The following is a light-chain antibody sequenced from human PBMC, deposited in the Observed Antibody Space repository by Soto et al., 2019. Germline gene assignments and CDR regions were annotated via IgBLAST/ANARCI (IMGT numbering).Light chain of an antibody. CDR1: QSISSN. Sequence: EIAMTQSPATLSLSPGERATLSCRASQSISSNLAWYQQKPGQAPRLLIYDASNRATGIPARFSGSGSGTDFTLTISSLETEDFAVYYCQQRSNWLITFGQGTRLEIK. J-gene: IGKJ5*01. CDR3: QQRSNWLIT. V-gene: IGKV3-11*01. CDR2: DAS.